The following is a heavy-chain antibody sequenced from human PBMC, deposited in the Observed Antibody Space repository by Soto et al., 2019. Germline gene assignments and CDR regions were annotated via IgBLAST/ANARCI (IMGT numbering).Heavy chain of an antibody. D-gene: IGHD2-15*01. V-gene: IGHV3-21*01. Sequence: VQLVESGGGLVKPGGSLRLSCAASGFSFSSYSMNWVRQAPGKGLEWVSSISSSASHINYADSVKGRFTISRDNAKKSLYLQMNRLRAEDTAVYYCARGYTGYCSGGTCYWFDPWGQGTLVTVSS. CDR3: ARGYTGYCSGGTCYWFDP. CDR2: ISSSASHI. J-gene: IGHJ5*02. CDR1: GFSFSSYS.